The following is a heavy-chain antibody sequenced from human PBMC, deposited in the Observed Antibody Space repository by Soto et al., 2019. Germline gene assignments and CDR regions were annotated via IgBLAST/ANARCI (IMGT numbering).Heavy chain of an antibody. V-gene: IGHV4-59*01. J-gene: IGHJ5*02. CDR3: ARDHSSGWLNWFDP. Sequence: SETLSLTCTVSGGSISSYYWSWIRQPPGKGLEWIGYIYYSESTNYNPSLKSRVTISVDTSKSQFSLKLSAVTAADTAVYYCARDHSSGWLNWFDPWGQGTLVTVSS. D-gene: IGHD6-19*01. CDR1: GGSISSYY. CDR2: IYYSEST.